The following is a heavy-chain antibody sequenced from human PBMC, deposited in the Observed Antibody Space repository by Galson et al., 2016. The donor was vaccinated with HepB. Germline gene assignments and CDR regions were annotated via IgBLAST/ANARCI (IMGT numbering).Heavy chain of an antibody. CDR3: TKGYHLTDLTSPGGS. Sequence: SLRLSCAASGFGFNNYAMIWVRQAPGMGLEWVASISPSGDQRYYVDPVEGRFTISRDNSKSTLHLQMNSLKAEDTALYFCTKGYHLTDLTSPGGSWGQGTLVTVSS. V-gene: IGHV3-23*01. CDR1: GFGFNNYA. D-gene: IGHD1-20*01. CDR2: ISPSGDQR. J-gene: IGHJ5*02.